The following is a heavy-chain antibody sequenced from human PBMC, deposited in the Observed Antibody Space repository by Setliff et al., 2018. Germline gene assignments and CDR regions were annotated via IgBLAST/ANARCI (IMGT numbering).Heavy chain of an antibody. J-gene: IGHJ3*02. CDR2: IYTSGST. CDR3: SREGLSALSGAFDM. CDR1: GGSISNYY. Sequence: SETLSLTCTVSGGSISNYYWSWIRQPAGKGLEWFGRIYTSGSTNYNHSLNSRVTMSVDTSKNKFSLKLSSVTAADTAVYYCSREGLSALSGAFDMWGQGTMVTVSS. D-gene: IGHD3-16*02. V-gene: IGHV4-4*07.